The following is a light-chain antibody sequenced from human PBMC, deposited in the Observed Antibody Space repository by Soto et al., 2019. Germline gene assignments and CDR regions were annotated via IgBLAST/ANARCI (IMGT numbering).Light chain of an antibody. J-gene: IGLJ3*02. Sequence: PGQSVTISCTGTSSDVGGYNYVSWYQQYPGRAPKLMIYEVTKRPSGVPDRFSGSKSGNTASLTVSGLQAEDEADYYCSSYAASNNFYFVFGGGTKVTVL. CDR2: EVT. V-gene: IGLV2-8*01. CDR3: SSYAASNNFYFV. CDR1: SSDVGGYNY.